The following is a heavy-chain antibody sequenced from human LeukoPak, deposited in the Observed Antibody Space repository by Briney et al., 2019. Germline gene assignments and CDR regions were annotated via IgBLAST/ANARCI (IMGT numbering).Heavy chain of an antibody. V-gene: IGHV4-38-2*02. J-gene: IGHJ5*02. CDR3: ARMFRSSWYINWFDP. CDR2: IYHSGST. CDR1: GYSISSGYF. D-gene: IGHD6-13*01. Sequence: SETLSLTCTVSGYSISSGYFWGWIRQPPGKGLEWIGSIYHSGSTSYNPSLKSRLTISIDTSKNQFSLKLNFVTAADTAMYYCARMFRSSWYINWFDPWGQGTLVTVSS.